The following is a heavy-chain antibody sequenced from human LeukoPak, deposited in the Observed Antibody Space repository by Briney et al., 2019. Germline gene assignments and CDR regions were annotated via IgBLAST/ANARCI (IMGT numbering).Heavy chain of an antibody. CDR3: ARDQMWESNWFDP. Sequence: SVKVSCKASVGTFSSYAISWVRQAPGQGLEWMGRIIPIFGTANYAQKFQGRVTITTDESTSTAYMELSSLGSEDTAVYYCARDQMWESNWFDPWGQGTLVTVSS. J-gene: IGHJ5*02. V-gene: IGHV1-69*05. D-gene: IGHD1-26*01. CDR2: IIPIFGTA. CDR1: VGTFSSYA.